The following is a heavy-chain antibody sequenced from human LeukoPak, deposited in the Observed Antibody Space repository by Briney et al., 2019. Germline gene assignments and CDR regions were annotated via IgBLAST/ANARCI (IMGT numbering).Heavy chain of an antibody. D-gene: IGHD3-22*01. V-gene: IGHV3-30*04. Sequence: QPGGSLRLSCAASGFTFSSYAMHWVRQAPGKGLEWVAVISYDGSNKYYADSVKGRFTISRDNSKNTLYLQMNSLRAEDTAVYYCAKDDYYDTSGYRDWGQGTLVTVSS. CDR1: GFTFSSYA. CDR3: AKDDYYDTSGYRD. CDR2: ISYDGSNK. J-gene: IGHJ4*02.